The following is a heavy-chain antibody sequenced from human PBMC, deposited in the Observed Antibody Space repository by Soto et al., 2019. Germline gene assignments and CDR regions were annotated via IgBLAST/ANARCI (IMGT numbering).Heavy chain of an antibody. Sequence: ELQLVEAGGGLDKPGGSLRLACVASGFTFSGYSINWVRQAPGKGLEWVSYISGPSIYIYYADSVKGRFTISRDNAKSAVYLQMNSLRAEDTAVYYCARGFRNGFNVWGQGTTVSVSS. J-gene: IGHJ6*02. CDR2: ISGPSIYI. CDR3: ARGFRNGFNV. D-gene: IGHD2-8*01. CDR1: GFTFSGYS. V-gene: IGHV3-21*01.